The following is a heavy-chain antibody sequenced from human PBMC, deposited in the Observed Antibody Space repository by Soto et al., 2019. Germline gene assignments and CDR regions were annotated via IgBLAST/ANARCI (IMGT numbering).Heavy chain of an antibody. V-gene: IGHV2-70*04. CDR1: GFSLSTSGVR. D-gene: IGHD2-15*01. CDR2: IDWDDDK. J-gene: IGHJ6*02. Sequence: SGPTLVNPTQTLTLTCTFSGFSLSTSGVRVSWIRQPPGKALEWLARIDWDDDKFYSTSLKTRLTISKDTSKNQVVLTMTNMDPVDTATYYCARDIVVVVAATFYYYGMDVWGQGTTVTVSS. CDR3: ARDIVVVVAATFYYYGMDV.